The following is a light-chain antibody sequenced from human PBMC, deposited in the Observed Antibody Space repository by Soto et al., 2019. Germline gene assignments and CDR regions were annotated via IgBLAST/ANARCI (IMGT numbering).Light chain of an antibody. CDR2: RAS. J-gene: IGKJ3*01. CDR3: PQYETYSGT. CDR1: QIINTW. V-gene: IGKV1-5*03. Sequence: DIQMTQSPSSLSASVGDRVTITCRASQIINTWLAWYQQKPGKAPKLLIYRASNLENGVPSRSSGSGSGTEFTLTISSLQPDDFSIYYCPQYETYSGTFGPGTKVDL.